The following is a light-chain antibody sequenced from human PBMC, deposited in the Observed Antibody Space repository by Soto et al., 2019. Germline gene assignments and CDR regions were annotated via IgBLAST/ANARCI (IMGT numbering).Light chain of an antibody. CDR2: RDS. J-gene: IGLJ1*01. Sequence: SYELTQPLSVSVALGQTARITCGGNNIGSKNVHWYQQKPGKAPVLVIYRDSNRPSGIPERFSGSNSGNTATLTISRAQAGDEADYYCQVWDSSSLVFGTGTKVTVL. CDR1: NIGSKN. V-gene: IGLV3-9*01. CDR3: QVWDSSSLV.